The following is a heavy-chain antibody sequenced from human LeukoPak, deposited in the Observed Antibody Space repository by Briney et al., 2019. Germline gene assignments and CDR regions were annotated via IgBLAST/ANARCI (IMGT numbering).Heavy chain of an antibody. D-gene: IGHD4-17*01. V-gene: IGHV4-39*07. CDR3: ARDRHDYGDYWFDP. CDR2: IYYSGST. Sequence: SETLSLTCTVSGGSISSSSYYWGWIRQPPGKGLEWIGSIYYSGSTNYNPSLKSRVTISVDTSKNQFSLKLSSVTAADTAVYYCARDRHDYGDYWFDPWGQGTLVTVSS. CDR1: GGSISSSSYY. J-gene: IGHJ5*02.